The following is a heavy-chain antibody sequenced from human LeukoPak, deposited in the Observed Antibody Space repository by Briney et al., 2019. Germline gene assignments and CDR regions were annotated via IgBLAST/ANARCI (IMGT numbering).Heavy chain of an antibody. J-gene: IGHJ5*02. D-gene: IGHD3-10*01. CDR2: INHSGST. Sequence: KASETLSLTCAVYGGSFSGYYWSWIRQPPGKGLEWIGEINHSGSTNYNPSLKSRVTISVDTSKNQFSLKLSSVTAADTAVYYCARGGSSRLLWFGELLSHNWFDPWGQGTLVTVSS. V-gene: IGHV4-34*01. CDR3: ARGGSSRLLWFGELLSHNWFDP. CDR1: GGSFSGYY.